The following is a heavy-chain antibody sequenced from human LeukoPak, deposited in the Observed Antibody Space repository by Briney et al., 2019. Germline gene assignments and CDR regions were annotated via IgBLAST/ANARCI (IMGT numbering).Heavy chain of an antibody. J-gene: IGHJ4*02. D-gene: IGHD6-19*01. CDR2: TNPNSGGT. CDR1: GYTFTGYY. Sequence: ASVKVSCKASGYTFTGYYMHWVRQAPGQGLEWMGWTNPNSGGTNYAQKFQGWVTMTRDTSISTAYMELSRLRSDDTAVYYCARSGDSSGWPTYYFDYWGQGTLVTVSS. V-gene: IGHV1-2*04. CDR3: ARSGDSSGWPTYYFDY.